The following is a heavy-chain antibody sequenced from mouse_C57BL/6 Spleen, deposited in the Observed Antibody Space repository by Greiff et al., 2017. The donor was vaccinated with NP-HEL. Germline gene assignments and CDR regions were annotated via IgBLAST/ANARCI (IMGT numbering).Heavy chain of an antibody. D-gene: IGHD3-1*01. Sequence: DVHLVESGGDLVKPGGSLKLSCAASGFTFSSYGMSWVRQTPDKRLEWVATISSGGSYTYYPDSVKGRFTISRDNAKNTLYLQMSSLKSEDTAMYYCARQAPGAMDYWGQGTSVTVSS. CDR3: ARQAPGAMDY. J-gene: IGHJ4*01. CDR1: GFTFSSYG. V-gene: IGHV5-6*01. CDR2: ISSGGSYT.